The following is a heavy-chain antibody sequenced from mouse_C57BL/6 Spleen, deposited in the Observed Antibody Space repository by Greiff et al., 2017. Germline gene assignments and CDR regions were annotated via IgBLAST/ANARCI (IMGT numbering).Heavy chain of an antibody. J-gene: IGHJ4*01. Sequence: EVQLVESGGGLVKPGGSLKLSCAASGFTFSSYAMSWVRQTPEKRLEWVATISDGGSYTYYPDNVKGRFTISRDNAKNNLYLQMSHLKSEDTAMYYCARDENDGYFYAMDYWGQGTSVTVSS. CDR3: ARDENDGYFYAMDY. CDR1: GFTFSSYA. CDR2: ISDGGSYT. V-gene: IGHV5-4*01. D-gene: IGHD2-3*01.